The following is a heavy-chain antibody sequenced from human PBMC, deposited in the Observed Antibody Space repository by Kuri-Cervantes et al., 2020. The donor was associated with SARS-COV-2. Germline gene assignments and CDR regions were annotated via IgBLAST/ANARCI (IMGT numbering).Heavy chain of an antibody. CDR1: GGSFNNYY. D-gene: IGHD6-6*01. CDR3: ARESIAANLGAFDI. Sequence: LSLTCAVYGGSFNNYYWNWIRQPPGKGLEWVAVISYDGSNKYYADSVKGRFTISRDNSKNTLYLQMNSLRAEDTAVYYCARESIAANLGAFDIWGQGTMVTVSS. V-gene: IGHV3-30-3*01. CDR2: ISYDGSNK. J-gene: IGHJ3*02.